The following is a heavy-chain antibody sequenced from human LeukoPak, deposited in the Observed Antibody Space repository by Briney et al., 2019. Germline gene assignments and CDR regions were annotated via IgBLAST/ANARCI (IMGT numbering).Heavy chain of an antibody. CDR1: GFTFSSYG. Sequence: GGSLRLSCAASGFTFSSYGMHWVRQAPGKGLEWVAFIRYDGSNKYYADSVKGRFTISRNNAKNSLYLQMNILRAEDTAVYYCPRDWMVYSNSRRHFVLWGRGTLGTVSS. CDR2: IRYDGSNK. D-gene: IGHD2-8*01. J-gene: IGHJ2*01. CDR3: PRDWMVYSNSRRHFVL. V-gene: IGHV3-30*02.